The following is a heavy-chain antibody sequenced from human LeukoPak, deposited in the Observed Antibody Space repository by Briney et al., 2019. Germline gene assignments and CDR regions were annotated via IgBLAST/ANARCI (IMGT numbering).Heavy chain of an antibody. V-gene: IGHV4-39*07. D-gene: IGHD2-15*01. CDR2: IHYSGST. CDR3: ARGYCSGGSCYSYYYYNYTDV. J-gene: IGHJ6*03. Sequence: SETLSLTCTVSGGSISSSSYYWGWIRQPPGKGLEWIGSIHYSGSTNYNPSLKSRVTISVDTSKNQFSLKLSSVTAADTAVYYCARGYCSGGSCYSYYYYNYTDVWGKGTTVTVSS. CDR1: GGSISSSSYY.